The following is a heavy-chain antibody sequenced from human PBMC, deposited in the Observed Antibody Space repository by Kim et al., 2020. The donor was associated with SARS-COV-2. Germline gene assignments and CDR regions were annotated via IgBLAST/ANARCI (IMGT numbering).Heavy chain of an antibody. J-gene: IGHJ5*02. V-gene: IGHV4-59*09. CDR3: AGGLYGSDPNWLDP. D-gene: IGHD3-10*01. Sequence: PALKSRVDISVDTAKNQFSLKLSSVTAADTAIYYCAGGLYGSDPNWLDPWGQGTLVTVSS.